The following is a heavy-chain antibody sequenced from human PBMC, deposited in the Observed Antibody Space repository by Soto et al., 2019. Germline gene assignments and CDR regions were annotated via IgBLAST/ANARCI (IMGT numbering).Heavy chain of an antibody. Sequence: QVQLVESGGDLVKPGGSLRLSCAASGYTFSDYYMSWIRQAPGKGREWISYIDTSGTKIYYADSVKGRFTITRDSAKTSLYLEMNSRRDEDTAVYYCASHYDMWSGYLYPVDYWGQGTLVTVSS. CDR2: IDTSGTKI. D-gene: IGHD3-3*01. J-gene: IGHJ4*02. CDR1: GYTFSDYY. CDR3: ASHYDMWSGYLYPVDY. V-gene: IGHV3-11*01.